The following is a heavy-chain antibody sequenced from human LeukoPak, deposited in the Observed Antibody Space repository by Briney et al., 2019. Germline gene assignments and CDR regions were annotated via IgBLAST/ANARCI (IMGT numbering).Heavy chain of an antibody. D-gene: IGHD3-22*01. CDR1: GYTFTGYY. Sequence: ASVKVSCKASGYTFTGYYMHWVRQAPGQGLEWMGWINPNSGGTNYAQKFQGRVTMTRDTSISTAYMELSRLRSDDTAVYYCARDQDYYDSSGYHYWGQGTLVTVSS. V-gene: IGHV1-2*02. J-gene: IGHJ4*02. CDR2: INPNSGGT. CDR3: ARDQDYYDSSGYHY.